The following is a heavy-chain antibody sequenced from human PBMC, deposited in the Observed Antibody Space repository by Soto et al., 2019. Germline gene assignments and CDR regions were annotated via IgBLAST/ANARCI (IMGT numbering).Heavy chain of an antibody. V-gene: IGHV2-5*02. CDR1: GFSLDTPGVG. J-gene: IGHJ4*02. CDR2: TYWDDDK. Sequence: QITLKESGPTLLEPTQTLTLTCTFSGFSLDTPGVGVAWIRQPPGKALEWLALTYWDDDKRYRPSPRSSLTTTTDTSKNQVVLTMTNVHPVDTATYYCAHLDHCRGSTCYTGLSDYFDYWGQGTLVTVSS. CDR3: AHLDHCRGSTCYTGLSDYFDY. D-gene: IGHD2-2*01.